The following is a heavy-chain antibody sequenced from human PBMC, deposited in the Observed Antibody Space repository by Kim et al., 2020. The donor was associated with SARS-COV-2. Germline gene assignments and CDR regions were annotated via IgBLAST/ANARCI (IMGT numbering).Heavy chain of an antibody. J-gene: IGHJ4*02. D-gene: IGHD5-12*01. CDR3: ARLGDRGYSGYDTMYYFDY. Sequence: GRFTISRDNSKNTLYLQMNSLRAEDTAVYYCARLGDRGYSGYDTMYYFDYWGQGTLVTVSS. V-gene: IGHV3-53*01.